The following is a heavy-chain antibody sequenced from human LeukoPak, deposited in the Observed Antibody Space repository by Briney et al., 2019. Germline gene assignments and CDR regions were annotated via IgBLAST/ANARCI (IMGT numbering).Heavy chain of an antibody. J-gene: IGHJ4*02. CDR2: INTGGSTI. Sequence: GGSLRLSCEASGLTFSSYEMNWVRQAPGKGLEWVSHINTGGSTIYYADSVKGRFTISRDNAKNSLYLQMNSLRAEDTAVYYCARDPYYGDYVVWGQGTLVTVSS. V-gene: IGHV3-48*03. CDR1: GLTFSSYE. D-gene: IGHD4-17*01. CDR3: ARDPYYGDYVV.